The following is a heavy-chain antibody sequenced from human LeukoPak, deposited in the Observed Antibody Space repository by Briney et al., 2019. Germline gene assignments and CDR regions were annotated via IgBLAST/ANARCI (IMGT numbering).Heavy chain of an antibody. J-gene: IGHJ4*02. D-gene: IGHD3-22*01. CDR1: GLSLSTSGVG. V-gene: IGHV2-5*02. CDR2: IYWDDDK. Sequence: SGPTLVKPTQTLTLTCTFSGLSLSTSGVGVGWIRQRPGKALEWLGIIYWDDDKRYSPSLKSRLTITKDTSKNQVVLTMTNMDPVDTATYYCAHRPPYYDSSGYYFDYWGQGTLVSVSS. CDR3: AHRPPYYDSSGYYFDY.